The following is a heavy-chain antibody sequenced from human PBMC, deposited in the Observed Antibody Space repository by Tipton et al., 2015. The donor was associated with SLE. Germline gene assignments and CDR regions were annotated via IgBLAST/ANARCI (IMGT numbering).Heavy chain of an antibody. CDR1: GGSFSGYY. CDR3: ARDQWEVDAFDI. J-gene: IGHJ3*02. V-gene: IGHV4-59*01. D-gene: IGHD1-26*01. CDR2: IYYSGST. Sequence: TLSLTCAVYGGSFSGYYWSWFRQPPGKGLEWIGSIYYSGSTNYNPSLTSRVTISVDTSKNQFSLKLSSVTAADTAVYYCARDQWEVDAFDIWGQGTTVTVSS.